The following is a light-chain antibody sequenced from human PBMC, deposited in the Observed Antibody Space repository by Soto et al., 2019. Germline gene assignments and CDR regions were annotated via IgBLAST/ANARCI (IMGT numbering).Light chain of an antibody. J-gene: IGKJ2*01. CDR2: GAS. CDR1: QSVSSN. Sequence: EIVMTQSPATLSVSPGERATLSCRASQSVSSNLAWYQQKPGQAPRLLIYGASTRATGIPARFSGSGSGTEFTLTISSLQSEDFALYYCQQYNNWPPKFTFGQGTKLEIK. CDR3: QQYNNWPPKFT. V-gene: IGKV3-15*01.